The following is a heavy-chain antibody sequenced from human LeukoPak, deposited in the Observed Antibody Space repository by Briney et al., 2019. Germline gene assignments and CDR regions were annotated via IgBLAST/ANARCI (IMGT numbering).Heavy chain of an antibody. D-gene: IGHD3-22*01. CDR3: ARGSSTAVVILDPYYFDS. CDR2: ISPSSGST. J-gene: IGHJ4*02. CDR1: GYDFTSYY. Sequence: ASVNVSCKASGYDFTSYYMHWLRQPPGQGLEWMAIISPSSGSTSFTQKFQGRLSMTRDTSTSTVYMELRSLRSEDTAVYYCARGSSTAVVILDPYYFDSWGQGTLVTVSS. V-gene: IGHV1-46*01.